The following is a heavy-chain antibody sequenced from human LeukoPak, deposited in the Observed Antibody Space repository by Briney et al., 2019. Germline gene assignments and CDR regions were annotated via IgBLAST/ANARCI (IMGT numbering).Heavy chain of an antibody. CDR2: ISGSGIST. V-gene: IGHV3-23*01. J-gene: IGHJ4*02. CDR3: AKEMVVSAALDY. D-gene: IGHD2-21*02. Sequence: GGSLRLSCAASGFTFSSYAMNWVRQAPGKGLEWVSHISGSGISTYYADSVKGRFTFSRDNSKNSLYLQMNSLRIEDTALYYCAKEMVVSAALDYWGQGTLVTVSS. CDR1: GFTFSSYA.